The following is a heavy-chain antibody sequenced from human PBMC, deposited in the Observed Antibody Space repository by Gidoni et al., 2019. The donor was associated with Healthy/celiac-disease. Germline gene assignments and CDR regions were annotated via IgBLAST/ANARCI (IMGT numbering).Heavy chain of an antibody. CDR1: GGSISSGSYY. Sequence: QVQLQESGPGLVKPSQTLSLTCTVSGGSISSGSYYWSWIRQPAGKGLEWIGRIYTSGSTNYNPSLKSRVTISVDTSKNQFSLKLSSVTAADTAVYYCAREGSSGWYRYGWFDPWGQGTLVTVSS. D-gene: IGHD6-19*01. CDR3: AREGSSGWYRYGWFDP. J-gene: IGHJ5*02. CDR2: IYTSGST. V-gene: IGHV4-61*02.